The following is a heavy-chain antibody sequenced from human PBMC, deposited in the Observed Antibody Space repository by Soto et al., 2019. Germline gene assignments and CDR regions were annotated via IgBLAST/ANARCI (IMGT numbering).Heavy chain of an antibody. CDR3: AKRRGAGGHFDY. Sequence: EVQLLECGGGLVQPEGSLRLSCAASGFTFTSYAMGWVRQAPGKGLECVSVVSRGGSTHYADSVTGRFIVSRDNSKNTVSLQMNSLRADDTAVYYCAKRRGAGGHFDYWGQGALVTVSS. CDR1: GFTFTSYA. J-gene: IGHJ4*02. D-gene: IGHD2-15*01. V-gene: IGHV3-23*01. CDR2: VSRGGST.